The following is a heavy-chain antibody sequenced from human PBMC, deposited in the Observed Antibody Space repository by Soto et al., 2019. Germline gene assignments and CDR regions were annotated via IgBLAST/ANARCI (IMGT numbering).Heavy chain of an antibody. Sequence: QVQLVQSGAEVKKPGASVKVSCKASGYTFTSYAMHWVRQAPGQRLEWMGWINAGNGNTKYSQKFQGRVTITRDTSASTAHMELSSLRSEDTAVYYCARTSITIFGVVTIWFDPWCQGTLVTVSS. J-gene: IGHJ5*02. CDR2: INAGNGNT. D-gene: IGHD3-3*01. CDR1: GYTFTSYA. CDR3: ARTSITIFGVVTIWFDP. V-gene: IGHV1-3*01.